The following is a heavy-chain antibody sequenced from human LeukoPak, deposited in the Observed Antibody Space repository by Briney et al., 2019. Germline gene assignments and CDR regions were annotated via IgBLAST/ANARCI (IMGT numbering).Heavy chain of an antibody. J-gene: IGHJ3*02. CDR2: MNPNSGNT. CDR1: GYTFTSYD. D-gene: IGHD2-8*01. V-gene: IGHV1-8*01. CDR3: AVWYEAKHAFDI. Sequence: ASVKGSCKASGYTFTSYDINWVRQATGQGLEWMGWMNPNSGNTGYAQKFQGRVTMTRNTSISTAYMELSSLRSEDTAVYYCAVWYEAKHAFDIWGQGTMVTVSS.